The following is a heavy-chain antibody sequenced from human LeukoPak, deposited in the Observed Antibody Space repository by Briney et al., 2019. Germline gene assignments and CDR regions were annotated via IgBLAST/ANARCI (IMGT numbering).Heavy chain of an antibody. CDR1: GFTFDDYS. CDR2: INWNGGST. V-gene: IGHV3-20*04. D-gene: IGHD3-22*01. CDR3: AREGDSGYHRDFDY. Sequence: GGSLRLSCAASGFTFDDYSMSWVRQAPGKGLEWVSGINWNGGSTGYADSVKGRFTISRDNAKNSLYLQMNSLRAEDTALYYCAREGDSGYHRDFDYWGQGTLVTVSS. J-gene: IGHJ4*02.